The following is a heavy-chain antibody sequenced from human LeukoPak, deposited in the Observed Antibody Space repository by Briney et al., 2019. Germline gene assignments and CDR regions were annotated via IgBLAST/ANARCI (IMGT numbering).Heavy chain of an antibody. CDR3: ASRDDYGDPFDP. J-gene: IGHJ5*02. D-gene: IGHD4-17*01. CDR1: GASISSRSYY. CDR2: FCYSGST. Sequence: SETLSLTCTVSGASISSRSYYWGWIRQPPGKGLEWIGSFCYSGSTYYNPSLKSRATISVDTSKNQFSLKLTSVTAADTAVYYCASRDDYGDPFDPWGQGTLVTVSS. V-gene: IGHV4-39*01.